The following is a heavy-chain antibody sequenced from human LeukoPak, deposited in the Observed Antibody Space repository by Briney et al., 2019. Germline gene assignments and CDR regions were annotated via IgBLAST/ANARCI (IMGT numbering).Heavy chain of an antibody. V-gene: IGHV4-61*01. CDR3: ARDLWELQSAFDL. D-gene: IGHD1-26*01. CDR2: IYYSGST. J-gene: IGHJ3*01. Sequence: SETLSLTCTVSGGSVSTGTYYWSWIRQPPGKGLEWIAYIYYSGSTNYNPSLMSRVTISVDTSKNQFSLKLRSVTAADTAVYYCARDLWELQSAFDLWGQGHWSPSLQ. CDR1: GGSVSTGTYY.